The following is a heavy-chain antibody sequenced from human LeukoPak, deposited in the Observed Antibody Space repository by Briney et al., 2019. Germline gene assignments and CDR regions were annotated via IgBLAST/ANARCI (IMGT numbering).Heavy chain of an antibody. D-gene: IGHD3-3*01. CDR1: GGTFSSYA. J-gene: IGHJ3*02. Sequence: SVKVSCKASGGTFSSYAISWARQAPGQGLEWMGGIIPIFGTANYAQKFQGRVTITADESTSTAYMELSSLRSEDTAVYYCASLDYDFWFRDAFDIWGQGTMVTVSS. CDR3: ASLDYDFWFRDAFDI. V-gene: IGHV1-69*01. CDR2: IIPIFGTA.